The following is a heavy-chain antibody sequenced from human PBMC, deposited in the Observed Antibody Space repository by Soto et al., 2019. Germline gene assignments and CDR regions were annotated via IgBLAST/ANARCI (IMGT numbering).Heavy chain of an antibody. Sequence: SETPSLTCTVSGGSISSSSYYWGWIRQPPGKGLEWIGEIYHSGSTHYNPSLKSRVTISVDTSKNQFSLKLSSVTAADTAVYYCARAQPIVVVVAATRYYGMDVWGQGTTVTVSS. D-gene: IGHD2-15*01. J-gene: IGHJ6*02. CDR2: IYHSGST. V-gene: IGHV4-39*07. CDR1: GGSISSSSYY. CDR3: ARAQPIVVVVAATRYYGMDV.